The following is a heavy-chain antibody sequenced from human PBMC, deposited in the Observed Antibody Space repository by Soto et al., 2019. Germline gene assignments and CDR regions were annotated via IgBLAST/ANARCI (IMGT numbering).Heavy chain of an antibody. CDR1: GFTFSSYG. Sequence: GGSLRLSCAASGFTFSSYGMHWVRQALGKGLEWVAVISYDGSNKYYADSVKGRFTISRDNSKNTLYLQMNSLRAEDTAVYYCAKDEYSSSWYRYSYYYYMDVWGKGTTVTVS. J-gene: IGHJ6*03. V-gene: IGHV3-30*18. CDR2: ISYDGSNK. D-gene: IGHD6-13*01. CDR3: AKDEYSSSWYRYSYYYYMDV.